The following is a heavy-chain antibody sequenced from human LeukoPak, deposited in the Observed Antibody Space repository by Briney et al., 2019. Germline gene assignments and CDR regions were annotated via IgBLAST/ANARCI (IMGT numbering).Heavy chain of an antibody. CDR2: ISDSGIYR. Sequence: GGSLRLSCVTSGFTFNREDMNWVRRAPGRGLEWVSSISDSGIYRHYAESLKGRFTISRDNAKNSLYLQMNSLRADDTAVYYCAIDLARNYAMDVWGQGTTVTVSS. D-gene: IGHD3-16*01. CDR3: AIDLARNYAMDV. CDR1: GFTFNRED. J-gene: IGHJ6*02. V-gene: IGHV3-21*01.